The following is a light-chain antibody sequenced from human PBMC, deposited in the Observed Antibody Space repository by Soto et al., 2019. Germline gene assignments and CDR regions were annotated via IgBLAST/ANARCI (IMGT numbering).Light chain of an antibody. J-gene: IGKJ3*01. CDR2: GAS. CDR3: QQCGSSPLFT. CDR1: QSVSSSY. Sequence: EIVLTQSPGTLSLCPGERATLSCRASQSVSSSYLAWYQQKPGQAPRLLIYGASSRATCIPDRFSGSGSGTDFTLTISRLEPEDFAVYYCQQCGSSPLFTFGPGTKVDVK. V-gene: IGKV3-20*01.